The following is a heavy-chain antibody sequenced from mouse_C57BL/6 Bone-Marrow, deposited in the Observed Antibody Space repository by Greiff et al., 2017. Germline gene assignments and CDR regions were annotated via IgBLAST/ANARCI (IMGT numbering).Heavy chain of an antibody. D-gene: IGHD1-1*01. J-gene: IGHJ3*01. CDR3: ARAEENYYGSSPLFAY. CDR2: INPGSGGT. Sequence: QVQLQQSGAELVRPGTSVKVSCKASGYAFTNYLIEWVKQRPGQGLEWIGVINPGSGGTNYNEKFKGKATLTADKSSSTAYMQLSSLTSEDSAVCFCARAEENYYGSSPLFAYWGQRALVPVSA. CDR1: GYAFTNYL. V-gene: IGHV1-54*01.